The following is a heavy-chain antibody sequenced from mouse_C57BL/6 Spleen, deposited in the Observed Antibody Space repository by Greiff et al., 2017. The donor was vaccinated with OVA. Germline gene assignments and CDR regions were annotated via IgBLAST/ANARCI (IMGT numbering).Heavy chain of an antibody. CDR3: ARHDGDSAMDY. Sequence: EVKLMESGGDLVKPGGSLKLSCAASGFTFSSYGMSWVRQTPDKRLEWVATISSGGSYTYYPDSVKGRFTISRDNAKNTLYLQMSILKSEDTAMYYCARHDGDSAMDYWGQGTSVTVSS. V-gene: IGHV5-6*01. CDR2: ISSGGSYT. CDR1: GFTFSSYG. D-gene: IGHD2-3*01. J-gene: IGHJ4*01.